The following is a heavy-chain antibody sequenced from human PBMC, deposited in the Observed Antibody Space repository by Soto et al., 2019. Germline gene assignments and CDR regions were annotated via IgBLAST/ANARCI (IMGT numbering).Heavy chain of an antibody. J-gene: IGHJ5*02. V-gene: IGHV3-21*01. CDR3: TRDQGGSYDSWFDP. D-gene: IGHD1-26*01. Sequence: EVQVVESGGCLVKPGGSLRLSCNFTFSMYSMNWVRQAPGKGLEWVASISSGSAFIKYADSVKGRFSISRDNAKNSVSLQMNSLRAEDTAIYYCTRDQGGSYDSWFDPWGRGTLVTVSS. CDR2: ISSGSAFI. CDR1: TFSMYS.